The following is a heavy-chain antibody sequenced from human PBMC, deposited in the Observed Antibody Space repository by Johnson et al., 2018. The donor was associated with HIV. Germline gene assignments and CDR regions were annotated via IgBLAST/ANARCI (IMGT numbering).Heavy chain of an antibody. D-gene: IGHD1-26*01. V-gene: IGHV3-13*01. CDR1: GFTFSSYD. J-gene: IGHJ3*02. CDR2: IGTAGDT. CDR3: ARGERFGGTQEAFDS. Sequence: VQLVESGGGVVRPGGTLRLSCAASGFTFSSYDMHWVRQATGKGLEWVSAIGTAGDTYYPGSVKGRFTISRENAKNSLYLQMNSLRAGDTAVYYCARGERFGGTQEAFDSWGQGTMVTVSS.